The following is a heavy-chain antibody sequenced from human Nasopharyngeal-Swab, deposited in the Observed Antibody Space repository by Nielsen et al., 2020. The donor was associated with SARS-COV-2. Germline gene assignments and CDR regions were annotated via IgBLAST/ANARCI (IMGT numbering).Heavy chain of an antibody. CDR2: IDTDGTIT. CDR3: ARGGVVVVAATLYYYYGMDV. Sequence: VRQMPGKGLLWVSRIDTDGTITDYADSVKGRFTISRGNAKNTLYLQMNSLRAEDTAVYYCARGGVVVVAATLYYYYGMDVWGQGTTVTVSS. V-gene: IGHV3-74*01. J-gene: IGHJ6*02. D-gene: IGHD2-15*01.